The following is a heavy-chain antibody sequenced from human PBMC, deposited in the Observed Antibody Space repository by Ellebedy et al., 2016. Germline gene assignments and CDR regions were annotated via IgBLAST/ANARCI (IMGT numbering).Heavy chain of an antibody. CDR1: GFTFPTYG. CDR3: ARQVPVPGVWYFDL. CDR2: ISGSRGDT. D-gene: IGHD6-19*01. Sequence: GESLKISCATSGFTFPTYGLNWVRQAPGKGLEWVSSISGSRGDTSYADSAKGRFTISRDNSKNTLYLEMNNFRPEDTAVFYCARQVPVPGVWYFDLWGRGTLVTVSS. V-gene: IGHV3-23*01. J-gene: IGHJ2*01.